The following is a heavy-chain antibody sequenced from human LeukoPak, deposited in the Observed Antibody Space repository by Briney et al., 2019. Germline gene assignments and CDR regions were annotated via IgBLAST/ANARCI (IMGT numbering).Heavy chain of an antibody. V-gene: IGHV1-18*04. Sequence: ASVKVSCKASGYTFSNYGISWVRQAPGLGLEWMGWTSYNGSTNYAQKFQDRVTMTTDTSTTTAYMELRSLESDDTAVYYCARHSGSGWQALGYWGQGTLVTVSS. D-gene: IGHD6-19*01. J-gene: IGHJ4*02. CDR3: ARHSGSGWQALGY. CDR1: GYTFSNYG. CDR2: TSYNGST.